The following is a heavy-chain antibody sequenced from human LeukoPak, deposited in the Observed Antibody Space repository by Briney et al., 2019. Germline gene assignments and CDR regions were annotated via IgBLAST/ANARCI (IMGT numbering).Heavy chain of an antibody. D-gene: IGHD2-2*01. CDR1: GGSFSGYY. CDR3: ARRKGYCSSTSCYGHYYYMDV. V-gene: IGHV4-34*01. Sequence: SETLSLTCAVYGGSFSGYYWSWIRQPPGKGLEWIGEINHSGSTNYNPSLKSRVTISVDTSKNQFSLKLSSVTAADTAVYYCARRKGYCSSTSCYGHYYYMDVWGKGTTVTISS. J-gene: IGHJ6*03. CDR2: INHSGST.